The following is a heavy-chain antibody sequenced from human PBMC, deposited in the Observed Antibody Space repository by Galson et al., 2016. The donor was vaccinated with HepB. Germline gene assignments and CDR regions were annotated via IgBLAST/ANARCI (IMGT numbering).Heavy chain of an antibody. CDR1: GAPVSSGDYY. CDR3: ARGGFDNWDEADPFDY. CDR2: MYHTGST. J-gene: IGHJ4*02. D-gene: IGHD1-20*01. V-gene: IGHV4-39*02. Sequence: SETLSLTCAVSGAPVSSGDYYWVWIRQPPGKGLEWTGSMYHTGSTYYNPSLKSRVTMSVDTSKNHFSLRLTSVTAADTAVYYCARGGFDNWDEADPFDYWGQGTLVTVSS.